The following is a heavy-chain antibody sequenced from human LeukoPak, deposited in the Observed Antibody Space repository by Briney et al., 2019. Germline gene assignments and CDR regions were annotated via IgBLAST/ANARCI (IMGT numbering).Heavy chain of an antibody. J-gene: IGHJ4*02. V-gene: IGHV3-21*06. CDR2: ISSSSSYI. CDR3: ARYSDTGYSSSWYSTPFDY. CDR1: GFTFRNYS. D-gene: IGHD6-13*01. Sequence: GGSLRLSCAASGFTFRNYSMKWVRQAPGKGLEWVSCISSSSSYISYAGSVKGRFTISRDNAKNLLYLQMNSLRAEDTAVYYCARYSDTGYSSSWYSTPFDYWGQGTLVTVSS.